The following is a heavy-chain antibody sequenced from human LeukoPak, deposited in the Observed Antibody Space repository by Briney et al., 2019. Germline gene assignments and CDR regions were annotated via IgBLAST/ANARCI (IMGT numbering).Heavy chain of an antibody. CDR3: AKPGQQPSPPLDY. Sequence: QAGGSLRLSCAASGFTFSSYAMSWVRQAPGKGLEWVSAISGSGGSTYYADSVRGRFTISRDNSKNTLYLQMNSLRAEDTAVYYCAKPGQQPSPPLDYWGQGTLVTVSS. J-gene: IGHJ4*02. V-gene: IGHV3-23*01. CDR2: ISGSGGST. D-gene: IGHD6-13*01. CDR1: GFTFSSYA.